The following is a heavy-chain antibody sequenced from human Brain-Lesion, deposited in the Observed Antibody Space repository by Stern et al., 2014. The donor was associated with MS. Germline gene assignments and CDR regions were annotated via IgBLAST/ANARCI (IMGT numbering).Heavy chain of an antibody. J-gene: IGHJ6*02. D-gene: IGHD3-3*01. CDR2: INPNTGGK. Sequence: VQLVESGAEVKKPGASVKVSCKTSGYIFTGYYIHWVRQPPGQGLEWMAWINPNTGGKKYAQKFQGRVTMSRDTSISTAYVELSSLTSDDTAVYYCARDQRGITIFGVVTDYYYLGMDVWGQGTTVTVSS. V-gene: IGHV1-2*02. CDR3: ARDQRGITIFGVVTDYYYLGMDV. CDR1: GYIFTGYY.